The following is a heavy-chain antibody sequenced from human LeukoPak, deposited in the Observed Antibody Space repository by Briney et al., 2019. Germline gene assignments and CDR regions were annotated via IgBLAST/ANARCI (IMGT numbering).Heavy chain of an antibody. D-gene: IGHD4-17*01. CDR1: GGSISSYY. CDR3: ARHPTTEESFDI. CDR2: IYSSGST. V-gene: IGHV4-4*07. Sequence: PSETLSLTCTVSGGSISSYYWSWIRQPAGKGLEWIGRIYSSGSTNYSPSLKSRVTMSVDTSKNQFSLKLTSVTAADTAVYYCARHPTTEESFDIWGQGTMVTVSS. J-gene: IGHJ3*02.